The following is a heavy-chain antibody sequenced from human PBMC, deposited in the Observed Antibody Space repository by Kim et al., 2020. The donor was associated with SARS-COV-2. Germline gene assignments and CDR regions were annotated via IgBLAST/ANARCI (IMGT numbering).Heavy chain of an antibody. D-gene: IGHD3-16*01. CDR3: VSEALKVCFHT. V-gene: IGHV3-23*01. CDR2: VIATGAST. J-gene: IGHJ3*02. Sequence: GGSLRLSCAASGFGFDRYAMSWVRQAPGKGLEWVAVVIATGASTNYADSVRGRFTVSRDNQRNTLYLQMNSLRVEDTARYYCVSEALKVCFHTWGQGTMVTV. CDR1: GFGFDRYA.